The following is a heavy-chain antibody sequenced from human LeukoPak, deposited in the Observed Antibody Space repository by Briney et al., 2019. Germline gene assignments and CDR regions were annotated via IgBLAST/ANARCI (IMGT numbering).Heavy chain of an antibody. CDR3: ARYYYDSSGFSQTFFDY. J-gene: IGHJ4*02. CDR1: GYTFSDYY. D-gene: IGHD3-22*01. CDR2: IIPIFGIA. V-gene: IGHV1-69*02. Sequence: SVKVSCKAYGYTFSDYYMHWVRQAPGQGLEWMGRIIPIFGIANYAQKFQGRVTITADKSTSTAYMELSSLRSEDTAVYYCARYYYDSSGFSQTFFDYWGQGTLVTVSS.